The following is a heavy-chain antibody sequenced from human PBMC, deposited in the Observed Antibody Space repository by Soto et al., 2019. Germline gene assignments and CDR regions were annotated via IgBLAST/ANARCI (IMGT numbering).Heavy chain of an antibody. CDR2: ISKRGDSM. V-gene: IGHV3-11*01. J-gene: IGHJ4*01. D-gene: IGHD1-26*01. Sequence: EWVSHISKRGDSMYYADSVKGRITISRDDSKSIAYLQMNSLTTEDTAVEYSTQALAPIVGTTIVDYWGRVSLVTDSS. CDR3: TQALAPIVGTTIVDY.